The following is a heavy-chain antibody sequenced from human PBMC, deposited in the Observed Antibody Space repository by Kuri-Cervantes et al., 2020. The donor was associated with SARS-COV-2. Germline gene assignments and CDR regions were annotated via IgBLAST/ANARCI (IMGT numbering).Heavy chain of an antibody. D-gene: IGHD3-3*01. CDR1: GPTFSSYA. J-gene: IGHJ3*02. V-gene: IGHV3-30-3*02. Sequence: GESLKISCVPSGPTFSSYAMHWVRQAPGKGLEWVAVISYDGSNKYYADSVKGRFTISRDNSKNTLYLQMNSLGVEDTAVYYCAKTGRVSIFGVVSLGDAFDIWGQGTMVTVSS. CDR3: AKTGRVSIFGVVSLGDAFDI. CDR2: ISYDGSNK.